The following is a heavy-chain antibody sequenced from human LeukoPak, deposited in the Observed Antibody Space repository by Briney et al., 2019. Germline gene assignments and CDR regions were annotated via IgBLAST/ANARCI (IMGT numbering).Heavy chain of an antibody. CDR3: ASGMGLPYSFDY. V-gene: IGHV1-2*02. CDR1: GYTFSGYY. CDR2: INPNSGGT. D-gene: IGHD1-14*01. J-gene: IGHJ4*02. Sequence: GASVKVSCKASGYTFSGYYTHWVRQAPGQGLEWVGWINPNSGGTNYAQKFQGRVTMTRDTSISTAYMELSSLRSEDTAVYYCASGMGLPYSFDYWGQGTLVTVSS.